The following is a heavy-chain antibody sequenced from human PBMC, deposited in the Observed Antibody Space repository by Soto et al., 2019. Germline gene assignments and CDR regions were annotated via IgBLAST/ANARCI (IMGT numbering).Heavy chain of an antibody. J-gene: IGHJ6*02. CDR1: GGTFSSYA. V-gene: IGHV1-69*01. Sequence: VQLVQSGAEVKKPGSSVKVSCKASGGTFSSYAISWVRQAPGQGLEWMGGIIPISGTANYAKKFQGRVTITADESTSTAYMELSILRSEDTAVYYCARSQGSSTSLELYYYYYYGMDVWGQGTTVTVSS. D-gene: IGHD2-2*01. CDR3: ARSQGSSTSLELYYYYYYGMDV. CDR2: IIPISGTA.